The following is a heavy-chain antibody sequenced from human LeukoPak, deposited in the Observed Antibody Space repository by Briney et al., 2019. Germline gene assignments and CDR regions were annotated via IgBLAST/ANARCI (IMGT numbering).Heavy chain of an antibody. Sequence: GGSLRLSCAASGFTFSSYEMNWXRQAPGKGLEWVSYISSSGTTIYYADSVKGRFTISRDNAKNSLYLQMNSLRAEDTAVYYCARRHCSSTSCLIDYWGQGTLVTVSS. J-gene: IGHJ4*02. D-gene: IGHD2-2*01. CDR1: GFTFSSYE. CDR2: ISSSGTTI. CDR3: ARRHCSSTSCLIDY. V-gene: IGHV3-48*03.